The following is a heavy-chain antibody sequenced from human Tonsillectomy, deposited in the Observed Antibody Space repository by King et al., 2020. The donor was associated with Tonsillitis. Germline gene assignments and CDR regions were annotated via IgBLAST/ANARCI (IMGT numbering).Heavy chain of an antibody. CDR1: GFTFSGSA. J-gene: IGHJ4*02. V-gene: IGHV3-73*02. D-gene: IGHD2-21*02. Sequence: VQLVESGGGLVQPGGSLKLSCAASGFTFSGSAMHWVRQASGKGLEWVVRFRCKANSYASAYAATVKGRFTIYRDDSKNTAYLQMNSLKTDDTAVYYCTKSGNCGGDCYYDYWGQGTLVTVSS. CDR3: TKSGNCGGDCYYDY. CDR2: FRCKANSYAS.